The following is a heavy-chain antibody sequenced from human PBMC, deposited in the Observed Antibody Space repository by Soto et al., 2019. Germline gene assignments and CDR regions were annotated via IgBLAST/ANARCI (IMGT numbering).Heavy chain of an antibody. D-gene: IGHD3-22*01. CDR3: ARLYYYHSSGYYPYGMDV. Sequence: GESLKISCKGSGYSFTSYWISWVRQMPGKGLEWMGRIDPSDSYTNYSPSFQGHVTISADKSISTAYLQWSSLKASDTAMYYCARLYYYHSSGYYPYGMDVWGQGTTGTVS. CDR2: IDPSDSYT. J-gene: IGHJ6*02. CDR1: GYSFTSYW. V-gene: IGHV5-10-1*01.